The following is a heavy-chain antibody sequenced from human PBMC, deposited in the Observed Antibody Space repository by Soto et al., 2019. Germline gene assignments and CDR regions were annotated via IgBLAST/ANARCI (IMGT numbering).Heavy chain of an antibody. D-gene: IGHD6-19*01. CDR2: ISGSGGSI. V-gene: IGHV3-23*01. J-gene: IGHJ4*02. CDR3: AREVEQGLDY. CDR1: GFTFSRYA. Sequence: PWGSLRLSCAASGFTFSRYAMSWVRQAPGKGLEWVSAISGSGGSIYYADSVKGRFTISRDNSKNTLYLQMNSLRAEDTAVYYCAREVEQGLDYWGQGTLVTVSS.